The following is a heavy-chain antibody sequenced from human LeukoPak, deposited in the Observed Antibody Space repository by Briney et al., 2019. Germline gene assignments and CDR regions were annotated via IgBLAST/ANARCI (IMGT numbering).Heavy chain of an antibody. Sequence: SETLSLTCAVSGYSISSGYYWGWIRQPPGKGLEWIGSIYHSGSTYYNPSLKSRVTISVDTSKNQFSLKLSSVTAADTAVYYCARLPYDFWSGHPFRPFDYWGQGTLVTVPS. D-gene: IGHD3-3*01. V-gene: IGHV4-38-2*01. CDR1: GYSISSGYY. J-gene: IGHJ4*02. CDR2: IYHSGST. CDR3: ARLPYDFWSGHPFRPFDY.